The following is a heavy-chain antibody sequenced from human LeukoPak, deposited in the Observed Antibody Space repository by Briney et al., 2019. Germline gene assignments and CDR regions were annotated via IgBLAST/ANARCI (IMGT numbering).Heavy chain of an antibody. CDR1: GGSISSSSYY. V-gene: IGHV4-61*02. Sequence: PSETLSLTCTVSGGSISSSSYYWSWIRQPAGKGLEWIGRIYSSGSTNYNPSLESRVTMSIDTSKNQFSLKLTSVTAADTAVYYCAKGGRGMAVPEFDYWGQGTLVTVSS. D-gene: IGHD6-19*01. CDR2: IYSSGST. J-gene: IGHJ4*02. CDR3: AKGGRGMAVPEFDY.